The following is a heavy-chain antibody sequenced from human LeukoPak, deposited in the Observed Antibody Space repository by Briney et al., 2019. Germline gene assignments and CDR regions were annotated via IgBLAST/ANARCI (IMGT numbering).Heavy chain of an antibody. CDR2: ISGRGGSGRIT. Sequence: GGSLRLSCAASGFSFSYYGMSWVRQAPGKGLEWVSAISGRGGSGRITYYGGSVKGRFTISRDDSKNTLYLEMSSLRAEDTAIYYCATSRYYYDSSGFLVDYWGQGTLVTVSS. V-gene: IGHV3-23*01. J-gene: IGHJ4*02. CDR1: GFSFSYYG. CDR3: ATSRYYYDSSGFLVDY. D-gene: IGHD3-22*01.